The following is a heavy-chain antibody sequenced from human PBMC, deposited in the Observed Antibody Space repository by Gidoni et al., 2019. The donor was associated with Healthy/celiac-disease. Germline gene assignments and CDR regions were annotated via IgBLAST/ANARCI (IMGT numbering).Heavy chain of an antibody. Sequence: QLHLQESGPGLLKPSETLSLTCTVSGCSISRSSYYWGWIRQPPGKGREWIGSIYCNGSTYYNQYIKSRVTISVDTSKNQFSLKLRSVTAADTAVYYCARHEVLEMATISGWFDPWGQGTLVTVSS. V-gene: IGHV4-39*01. CDR1: GCSISRSSYY. J-gene: IGHJ5*02. D-gene: IGHD5-12*01. CDR3: ARHEVLEMATISGWFDP. CDR2: IYCNGST.